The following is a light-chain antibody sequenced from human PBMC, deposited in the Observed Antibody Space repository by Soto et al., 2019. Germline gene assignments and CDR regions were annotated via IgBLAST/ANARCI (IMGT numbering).Light chain of an antibody. V-gene: IGKV1D-12*01. Sequence: DIQMTQSPSSVSVSVGDRVTITCRASQDIGSWLAWYQKKPGKAPNLLIYGASSLQSGVPSRFSGSRSGTDFTLTISSLQPEDFATYYCQQANSFPITFGQGTRLEIK. CDR3: QQANSFPIT. CDR1: QDIGSW. J-gene: IGKJ5*01. CDR2: GAS.